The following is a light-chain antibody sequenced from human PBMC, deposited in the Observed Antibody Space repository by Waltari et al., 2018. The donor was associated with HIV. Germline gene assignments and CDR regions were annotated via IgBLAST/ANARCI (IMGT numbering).Light chain of an antibody. CDR2: EVS. J-gene: IGLJ1*01. V-gene: IGLV2-11*01. CDR3: CSYAGAYTYV. CDR1: SSDIGSFDY. Sequence: QSALTQPRSVSGSPGQSVTISCTGTSSDIGSFDYVSWYHQYPGKAPKVIIYEVSQRPSGVPDRFTASKSGITASLTISGLQDEDEADYYCCSYAGAYTYVFGTGTKVTVL.